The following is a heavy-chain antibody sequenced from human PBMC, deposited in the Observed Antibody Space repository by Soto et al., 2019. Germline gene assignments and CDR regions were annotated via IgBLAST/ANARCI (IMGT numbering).Heavy chain of an antibody. D-gene: IGHD2-2*01. CDR2: IYYSGST. CDR1: GGSISSYY. V-gene: IGHV4-59*08. Sequence: SETLSLTCTVSGGSISSYYWSWIRQPPGKGLEWIGYIYYSGSTNYNPSLKSRVTISVDTSKNQFSLKLSSVTAADTAVYYCARFGYDCSSTSCYYYYYYMDVGGKGTTVTVSS. J-gene: IGHJ6*03. CDR3: ARFGYDCSSTSCYYYYYYMDV.